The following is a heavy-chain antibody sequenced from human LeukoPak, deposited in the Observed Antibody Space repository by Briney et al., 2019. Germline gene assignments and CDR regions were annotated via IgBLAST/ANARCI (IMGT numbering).Heavy chain of an antibody. V-gene: IGHV3-23*01. CDR1: GFTLSSFP. J-gene: IGHJ4*02. CDR3: AKERATTTSFDY. Sequence: PGGSLRLSCAASGFTLSSFPMSWVRQAPGTGLEWVSIIGGNGGGTYYADSVKGRFTISRDNSKNTLYLQMNSLRAEDTAVYFCAKERATTTSFDYWGQGTLVTVFS. CDR2: IGGNGGGT. D-gene: IGHD4-11*01.